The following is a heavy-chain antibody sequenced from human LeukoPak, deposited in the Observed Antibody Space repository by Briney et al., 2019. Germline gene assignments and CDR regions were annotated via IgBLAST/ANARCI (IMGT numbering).Heavy chain of an antibody. V-gene: IGHV3-7*01. CDR2: IKQDGSEK. J-gene: IGHJ6*03. CDR1: GFTFSSYW. Sequence: GGSLRLSCAASGFTFSSYWMSWVRQAPGKGLEWVANIKQDGSEKYYVDSVKGRFTISRDNAKNSLYLQMNILRAEDTAVYYCAIDGGGFKYYYYYYYMDVWGKGTTVTVSS. D-gene: IGHD2-15*01. CDR3: AIDGGGFKYYYYYYYMDV.